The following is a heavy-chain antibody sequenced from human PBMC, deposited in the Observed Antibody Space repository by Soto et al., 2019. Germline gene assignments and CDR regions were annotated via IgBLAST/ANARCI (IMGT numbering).Heavy chain of an antibody. CDR2: IYYSGST. Sequence: QVKLQKSGPGLVKPSETLSLTCTVPGGSISSYYWSWIRQPPGKGLEWIGYIYYSGSTNYNPTLKCRVTISVDTTRNRFALKLSSVTAADTAVYYCARRWLHSRAFDIWGQGTMVTVST. V-gene: IGHV4-59*01. D-gene: IGHD5-12*01. J-gene: IGHJ3*02. CDR1: GGSISSYY. CDR3: ARRWLHSRAFDI.